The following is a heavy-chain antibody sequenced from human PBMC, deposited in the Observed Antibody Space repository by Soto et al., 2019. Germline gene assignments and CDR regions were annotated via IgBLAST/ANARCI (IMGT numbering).Heavy chain of an antibody. V-gene: IGHV4-59*08. CDR2: IYHAGTT. D-gene: IGHD1-20*01. CDR3: ARLNYYFHH. J-gene: IGHJ4*02. Sequence: QVQLQESGPGLVKPSETLSLTCTVSGDSITAYYWSWIRQPPGKGLEWIGYIYHAGTTNYNPSLRGRVTMSVDTSRNRFSLKLKPVTAADTATYYCARLNYYFHHWGQGTLVTVSS. CDR1: GDSITAYY.